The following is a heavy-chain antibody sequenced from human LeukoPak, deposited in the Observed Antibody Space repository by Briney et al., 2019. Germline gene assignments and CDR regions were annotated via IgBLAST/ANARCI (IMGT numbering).Heavy chain of an antibody. Sequence: GASVKVSRKASGYTFTGYYMHWVRQAPGQGLEWMGWINPNSGGTNYAQKFQGRVTMTRDTSISTAYMELSRLRSDDTAVYYCARSGDAYYDFWSGYYTDYFFDYWAREPWSPSPQ. V-gene: IGHV1-2*02. D-gene: IGHD3-3*01. CDR2: INPNSGGT. CDR1: GYTFTGYY. CDR3: ARSGDAYYDFWSGYYTDYFFDY. J-gene: IGHJ4*02.